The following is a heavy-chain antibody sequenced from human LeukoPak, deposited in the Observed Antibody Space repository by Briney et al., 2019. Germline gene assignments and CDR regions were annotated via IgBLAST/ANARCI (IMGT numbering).Heavy chain of an antibody. V-gene: IGHV3-13*01. CDR2: IGTAGDT. CDR3: TTDSGDYGDYVRG. CDR1: GFTFSSYD. Sequence: GGSLRLSCAASGFTFSSYDMHWVRQATGKGLEWVSAIGTAGDTYYPGSVKGRFTVSRENAKNSLYLQMNSLKTEDTAVYYCTTDSGDYGDYVRGWGQGTLVTVSS. J-gene: IGHJ4*02. D-gene: IGHD4-17*01.